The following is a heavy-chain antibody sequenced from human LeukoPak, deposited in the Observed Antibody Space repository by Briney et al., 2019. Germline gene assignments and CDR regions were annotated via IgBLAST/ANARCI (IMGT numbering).Heavy chain of an antibody. CDR2: ISSSGSTI. D-gene: IGHD5-18*01. V-gene: IGHV3-48*03. CDR1: GFIFSSYE. Sequence: PGGSLRLSCAASGFIFSSYEMNWVRQAPGKGLEWVSYISSSGSTIYYADSVKGRFTISRDNAKNSLYLQMNSLRAEDTAVYYCAREGYSYGSGYDYWGQGTLVTVSS. CDR3: AREGYSYGSGYDY. J-gene: IGHJ4*02.